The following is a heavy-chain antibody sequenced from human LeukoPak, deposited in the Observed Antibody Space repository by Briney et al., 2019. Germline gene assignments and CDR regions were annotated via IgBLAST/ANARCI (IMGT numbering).Heavy chain of an antibody. J-gene: IGHJ4*02. CDR2: ISSSSSYI. Sequence: PGGSLRLSCAASGFTFSSYSMNWVRQAPGKGLEWVSSISSSSSYIYYAGSVKGRFTISRDNAKNSLYLQMNSLRAEDTAVYYCARLHVIAFDYWGQGTLVTVSS. CDR1: GFTFSSYS. D-gene: IGHD3-22*01. CDR3: ARLHVIAFDY. V-gene: IGHV3-21*01.